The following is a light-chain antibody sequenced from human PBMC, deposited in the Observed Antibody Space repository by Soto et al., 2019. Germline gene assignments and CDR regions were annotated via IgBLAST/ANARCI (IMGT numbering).Light chain of an antibody. CDR1: GSNIGAGYN. CDR3: QSYDSSLSGSV. V-gene: IGLV1-40*01. J-gene: IGLJ2*01. Sequence: QSVLTQPPSVSGAPGQRVTISCTGSGSNIGAGYNVHWYQQLPGTAPKLLIYADTNRPSGVPDRFSGSKSDTSASLAITGLRAEDEADYYCQSYDSSLSGSVFGGGTKLTVL. CDR2: ADT.